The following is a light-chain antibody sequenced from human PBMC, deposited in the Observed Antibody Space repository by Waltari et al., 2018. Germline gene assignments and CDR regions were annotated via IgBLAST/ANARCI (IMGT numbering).Light chain of an antibody. CDR3: QQYYSHPAT. V-gene: IGKV4-1*01. CDR2: WAS. Sequence: IVMTQYPDPLAVSLGERATINFKSSQSVLWDYNNKNYFAWYQQKPGQPPRLLFYWASTRESGVPDRFSGSGSGTDFTLTISSLQPEDVAAYYCQQYYSHPATFGQGTNVEIK. CDR1: QSVLWDYNNKNY. J-gene: IGKJ1*01.